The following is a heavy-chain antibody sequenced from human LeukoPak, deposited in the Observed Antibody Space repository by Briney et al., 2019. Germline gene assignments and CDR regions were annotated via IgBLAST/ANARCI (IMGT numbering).Heavy chain of an antibody. CDR1: GGSISSYF. V-gene: IGHV4-59*01. CDR2: IYYSGST. J-gene: IGHJ4*02. D-gene: IGHD3-22*01. CDR3: ARGLYDSSGYYYFYFDY. Sequence: SETLSLTCTVSGGSISSYFWSWIRQPPGKGLEWIGYIYYSGSTNYNPPPKSRVTISVDTSKNQFSLKVTSVTAADTAVYYCARGLYDSSGYYYFYFDYWGQGTLVTVSS.